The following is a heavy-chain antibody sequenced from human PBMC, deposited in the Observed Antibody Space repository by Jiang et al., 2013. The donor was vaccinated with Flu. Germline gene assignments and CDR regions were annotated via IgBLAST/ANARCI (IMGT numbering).Heavy chain of an antibody. CDR1: GFTFSNYA. CDR3: AKCNGTLALVAATY. CDR2: ISGSDDTT. V-gene: IGHV3-23*01. D-gene: IGHD2-15*01. Sequence: QLLESGGGLVQPGGSLRLSCAASGFTFSNYAMNWVRQAPGKGLEWVSAISGSDDTTYYAASVKGRFTISRDNSKNTLYPQMNSLRAEDTAVYFCAKCNGTLALVAATYWGQGTLVTVSS. J-gene: IGHJ4*02.